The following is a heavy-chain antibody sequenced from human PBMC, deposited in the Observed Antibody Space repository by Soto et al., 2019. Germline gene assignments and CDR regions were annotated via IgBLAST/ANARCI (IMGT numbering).Heavy chain of an antibody. J-gene: IGHJ4*02. Sequence: LTCTVSGGSISSYYWSWIRQPPGKGLEWIGYIYYSGSTNYNPSLKSRVTISVDTSKNQFSLNLSSVTAADTAVYYCARLSYNSGWTDYWGQGTLVTVSS. CDR3: ARLSYNSGWTDY. CDR2: IYYSGST. D-gene: IGHD6-19*01. CDR1: GGSISSYY. V-gene: IGHV4-59*08.